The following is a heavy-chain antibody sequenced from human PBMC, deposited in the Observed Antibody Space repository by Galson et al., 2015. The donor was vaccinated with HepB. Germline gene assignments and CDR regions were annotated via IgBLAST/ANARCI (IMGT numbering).Heavy chain of an antibody. D-gene: IGHD2-2*01. CDR3: ARDIGSRPGRLVEAPAAIKY. CDR2: INADNGHR. V-gene: IGHV1-3*01. Sequence: SVKVSCKASGYTFTSYTIHWVRQAPGQRLEWMGWINADNGHRKYSQKFQGRVTITRDTSATTAYMELSSLKSEDTAVYYCARDIGSRPGRLVEAPAAIKYWGQGTLVTVSS. CDR1: GYTFTSYT. J-gene: IGHJ4*02.